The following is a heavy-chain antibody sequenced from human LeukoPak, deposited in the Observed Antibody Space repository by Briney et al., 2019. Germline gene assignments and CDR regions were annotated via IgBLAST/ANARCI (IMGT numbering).Heavy chain of an antibody. CDR2: IIPIFGTA. V-gene: IGHV1-69*05. CDR3: ALPYYDFWSGYSSMDV. J-gene: IGHJ6*03. Sequence: SVKVSCRASGGTFSSYAISWVRQAPGQGLEWMGRIIPIFGTANYAQKFQGRVTVTTDESTSTAYMELSSLRSEDTAVYYCALPYYDFWSGYSSMDVWGKGTTVTVSS. D-gene: IGHD3-3*01. CDR1: GGTFSSYA.